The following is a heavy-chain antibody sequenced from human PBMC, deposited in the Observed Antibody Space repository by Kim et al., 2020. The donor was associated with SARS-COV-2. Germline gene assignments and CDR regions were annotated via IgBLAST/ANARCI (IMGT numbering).Heavy chain of an antibody. Sequence: SETLSLTCTVSGGSVSSSSYYWDWLRQPPGKGLEWIGSIFYSGSTYYNPSLKSRVTISVDTSKNQFSLKLSSVTAADTAVYYCARRNRQRSTSYYYMDVWGKGTTVTVSS. CDR1: GGSVSSSSYY. J-gene: IGHJ6*03. CDR2: IFYSGST. D-gene: IGHD2-2*01. V-gene: IGHV4-39*01. CDR3: ARRNRQRSTSYYYMDV.